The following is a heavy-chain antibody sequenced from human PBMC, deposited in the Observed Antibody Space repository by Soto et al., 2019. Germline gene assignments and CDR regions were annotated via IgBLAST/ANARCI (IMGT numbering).Heavy chain of an antibody. CDR1: GGSFSGYY. CDR2: INHSGST. Sequence: SETLSLTCAVYGGSFSGYYWSWIRQPPGKGLEWIGEINHSGSTNYNPSLKSRVTISVDTSKNQFSLKLSSVTAADTAVYYCARKRGGYCSGGSCYSNLGPPHYFDYWGQGTLVTVSS. CDR3: ARKRGGYCSGGSCYSNLGPPHYFDY. J-gene: IGHJ4*02. D-gene: IGHD2-15*01. V-gene: IGHV4-34*01.